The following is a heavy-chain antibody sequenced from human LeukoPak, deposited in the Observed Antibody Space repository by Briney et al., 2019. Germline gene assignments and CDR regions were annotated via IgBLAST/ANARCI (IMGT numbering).Heavy chain of an antibody. Sequence: PGGSLRLSCAASGFTFSSYAMAWVRQAPGKGLEWASFISGSGGSTFYPDSVKGRFTISRDNSKNTLYLQMDRLRADDTAVYYCAARPVRDLGPLDFWGQGTLVTVSS. CDR1: GFTFSSYA. J-gene: IGHJ4*02. V-gene: IGHV3-23*01. CDR3: AARPVRDLGPLDF. D-gene: IGHD5-24*01. CDR2: ISGSGGST.